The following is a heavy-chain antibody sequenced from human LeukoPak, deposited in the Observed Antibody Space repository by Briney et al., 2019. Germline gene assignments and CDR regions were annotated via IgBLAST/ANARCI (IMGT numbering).Heavy chain of an antibody. CDR1: GFTFSSYW. CDR2: IKQDGSEK. V-gene: IGHV3-7*01. CDR3: ARVEGYYYGSGSSHFDY. D-gene: IGHD3-10*01. Sequence: PGGSLRLSCAASGFTFSSYWMSWVRQAPGKGLEWVANIKQDGSEKYYVDSVKGRFTISRDNAKNSLYLQMNSLRAEDTAVYYCARVEGYYYGSGSSHFDYWGQGTLVTVSS. J-gene: IGHJ4*02.